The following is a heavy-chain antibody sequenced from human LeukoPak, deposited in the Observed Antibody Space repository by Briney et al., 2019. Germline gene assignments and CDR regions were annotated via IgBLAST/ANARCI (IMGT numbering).Heavy chain of an antibody. J-gene: IGHJ6*02. CDR2: IIPIFGTA. CDR3: ATIAGERSSLHNYYYGMDV. CDR1: GGTFSSYA. D-gene: IGHD6-19*01. V-gene: IGHV1-69*06. Sequence: ASVKVSCKASGGTFSSYAISWVRQAPGQGLEWMGGIIPIFGTANYAQKFQGRVTMTEDTSTDTAYMELSSLRSEDTAVYYCATIAGERSSLHNYYYGMDVWGQGTTVTVSS.